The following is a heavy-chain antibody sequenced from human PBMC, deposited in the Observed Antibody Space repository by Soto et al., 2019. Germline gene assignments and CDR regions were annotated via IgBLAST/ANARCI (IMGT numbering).Heavy chain of an antibody. D-gene: IGHD3-22*01. Sequence: SVKVSCKASGGTFSSYAISWVRQAPLQVLEWMVGIIPIFGTANYAQKFQGRVTITADESTSTAYMELSSLRSEDTAVYYCADRPYHYASSGYYPSWFEPWGQGTMVTVSS. CDR3: ADRPYHYASSGYYPSWFEP. CDR1: GGTFSSYA. V-gene: IGHV1-69*13. J-gene: IGHJ5*02. CDR2: IIPIFGTA.